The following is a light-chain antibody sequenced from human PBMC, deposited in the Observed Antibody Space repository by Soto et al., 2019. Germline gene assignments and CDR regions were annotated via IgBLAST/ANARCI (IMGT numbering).Light chain of an antibody. J-gene: IGKJ3*01. CDR3: QHYGTSPFA. CDR1: QSVSASY. CDR2: GTF. V-gene: IGKV3-20*01. Sequence: EIVLTQSPGTLSLSPGERATLSCRASQSVSASYFAWYQQKPGQAPRLLMYGTFSRATGIPDRFSGSGSGTALTLTITSLEPEEIAVYYCQHYGTSPFAFGPGTTVDLK.